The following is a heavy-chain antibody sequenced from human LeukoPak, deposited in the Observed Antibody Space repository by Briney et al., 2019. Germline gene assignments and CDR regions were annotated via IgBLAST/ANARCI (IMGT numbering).Heavy chain of an antibody. Sequence: GGSLRLSCAASGFTFSSYTMSWVRQAPGKGLEWVSAISGSGSTYYADSVKGRFTISRDNSKNTLYLQMNSLRAEDTAVYYCAKDQSSRPRIFDYWGQGTLVTVSS. V-gene: IGHV3-23*01. D-gene: IGHD2-15*01. CDR3: AKDQSSRPRIFDY. CDR2: ISGSGST. J-gene: IGHJ4*02. CDR1: GFTFSSYT.